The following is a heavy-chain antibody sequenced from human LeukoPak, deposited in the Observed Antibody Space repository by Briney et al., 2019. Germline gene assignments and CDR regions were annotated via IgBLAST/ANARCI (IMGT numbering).Heavy chain of an antibody. CDR3: AVVPAANDAFDI. V-gene: IGHV4-4*07. J-gene: IGHJ3*02. CDR2: IYTSGST. D-gene: IGHD2-2*01. Sequence: PSETLSLTCTVSGGSISSYYWSWIRQPAGKGLEWIGRIYTSGSTNCNPSLKSRVTMSVDTSKNQFSLKLSSVTAADTAVYYCAVVPAANDAFDIWGQGTMVTVSS. CDR1: GGSISSYY.